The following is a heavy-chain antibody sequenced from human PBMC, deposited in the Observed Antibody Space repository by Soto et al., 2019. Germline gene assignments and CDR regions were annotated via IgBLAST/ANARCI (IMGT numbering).Heavy chain of an antibody. V-gene: IGHV3-53*01. CDR1: GFTVSSNY. J-gene: IGHJ6*02. CDR2: IYSGGST. Sequence: RRLSCAASGFTVSSNYMSWVRQAPGKGLEWVSVIYSGGSTYYADSVKGRFTISRDNSKNTLYPQMNSLRAEDTAVYYCAREDKGQVWGQGTTVTVS. CDR3: AREDKGQV.